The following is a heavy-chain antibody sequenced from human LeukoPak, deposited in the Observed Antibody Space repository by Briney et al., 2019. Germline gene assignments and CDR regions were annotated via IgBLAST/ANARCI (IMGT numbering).Heavy chain of an antibody. D-gene: IGHD1-26*01. CDR2: ITTSGGTI. Sequence: EGSLRLSCAASGFTFSSYNMNWVRQAPGKGLEWISYITTSGGTIYYADSVKGRFTISRDNAKNSLYLQMNSLRDEDTAVYYCARRIVGAFPFDYWGQGTLVTVSS. CDR3: ARRIVGAFPFDY. V-gene: IGHV3-48*02. J-gene: IGHJ4*02. CDR1: GFTFSSYN.